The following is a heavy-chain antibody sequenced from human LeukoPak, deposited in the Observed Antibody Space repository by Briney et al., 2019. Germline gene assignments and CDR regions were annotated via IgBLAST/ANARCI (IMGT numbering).Heavy chain of an antibody. J-gene: IGHJ1*01. D-gene: IGHD4-17*01. Sequence: GESPKISWKGSGYRFSDYRIGWVRQMPGKGLELMGIIYRGDSHTTYRPSFQGQVSISADKSISPASLQWSSLKAAGIAMYYCASLHGDYAYFPPWRQGTLVSVCS. V-gene: IGHV5-51*01. CDR1: GYRFSDYR. CDR3: ASLHGDYAYFPP. CDR2: IYRGDSHT.